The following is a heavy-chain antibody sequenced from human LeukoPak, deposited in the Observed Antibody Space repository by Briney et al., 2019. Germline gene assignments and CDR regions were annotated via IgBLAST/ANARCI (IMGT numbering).Heavy chain of an antibody. D-gene: IGHD3-22*01. J-gene: IGHJ4*02. V-gene: IGHV3-11*05. Sequence: GGSLRLSCAASGFTFSDYYMSWVRQAPGKGLEWVSYISSSGGYTNYTDSVKGRFTMYRDNAKNLMYLQMRSLRAEDTAVYYCARDDSSSGYYFWGQGTLVTVSS. CDR1: GFTFSDYY. CDR2: ISSSGGYT. CDR3: ARDDSSSGYYF.